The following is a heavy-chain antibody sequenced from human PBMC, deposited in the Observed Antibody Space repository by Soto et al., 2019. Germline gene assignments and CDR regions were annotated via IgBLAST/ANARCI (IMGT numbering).Heavy chain of an antibody. Sequence: QVQLVQSGAEVKKPGSSVKVSCKASGGTFSSYTISWVRQAPGQGLEWMGRIIPILGIANYAQKFQGRVTITAEKSTSTAYMELSSLRSEDTAVYYCARGGVAAAGGFDYWGQGTLVTVSS. CDR3: ARGGVAAAGGFDY. V-gene: IGHV1-69*02. CDR2: IIPILGIA. D-gene: IGHD6-13*01. J-gene: IGHJ4*02. CDR1: GGTFSSYT.